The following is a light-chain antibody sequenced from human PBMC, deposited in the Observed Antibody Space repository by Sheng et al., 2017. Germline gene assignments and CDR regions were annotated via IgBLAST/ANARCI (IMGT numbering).Light chain of an antibody. CDR2: AAS. Sequence: DIQMTQSPSSVSASVGDRVTITCRASQGISSWLAWYQQKPGKAPKLLIYAASSLQSGVPTRFSGSGSGTYFTLTISSLQSGDIGKYFCQQYDHLPATFGQGTRLEIK. J-gene: IGKJ5*01. CDR1: QGISSW. CDR3: QQYDHLPAT. V-gene: IGKV1-12*01.